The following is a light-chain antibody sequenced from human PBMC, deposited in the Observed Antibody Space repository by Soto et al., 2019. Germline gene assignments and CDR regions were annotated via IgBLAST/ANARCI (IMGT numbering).Light chain of an antibody. CDR3: QQYGSSLLFT. CDR1: QSVSSSY. V-gene: IGKV3-20*01. Sequence: EIVLTQSPGTLSLSPGERATLSCRTSQSVSSSYLAWYQQNPGQAPRLLIYGASSRATGIPDRFSGSGSGTDFTLTIRRLEPEDFAVYYCQQYGSSLLFTFGPGTKVDIK. J-gene: IGKJ3*01. CDR2: GAS.